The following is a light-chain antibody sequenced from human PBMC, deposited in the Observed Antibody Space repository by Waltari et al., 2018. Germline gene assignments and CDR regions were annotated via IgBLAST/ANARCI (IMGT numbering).Light chain of an antibody. V-gene: IGKV1-9*01. Sequence: DIQLTQSPPFLSASVGDRVTITCRASQGISSYLVWYQQKSGKAPKLLIYAASTLQSGVPSRFSGSGSGTEFTLTITSLQPEDFATYYCQQLNGYPPTFGQGTKVDI. CDR1: QGISSY. CDR2: AAS. J-gene: IGKJ1*01. CDR3: QQLNGYPPT.